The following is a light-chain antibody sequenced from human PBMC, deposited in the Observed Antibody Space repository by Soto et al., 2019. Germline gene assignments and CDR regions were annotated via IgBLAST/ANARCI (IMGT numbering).Light chain of an antibody. Sequence: HSVLTQPPSVSAAPGQKVTISCSGSSSNIANDYVSWYQQLPEAAPKLLIYANNKRPSGIPDRFSGSKSGTSATLGITGLQTGDEADYYCGTWDSSLSAGVFGGGTKLTVL. CDR2: ANN. J-gene: IGLJ3*02. CDR3: GTWDSSLSAGV. V-gene: IGLV1-51*02. CDR1: SSNIANDY.